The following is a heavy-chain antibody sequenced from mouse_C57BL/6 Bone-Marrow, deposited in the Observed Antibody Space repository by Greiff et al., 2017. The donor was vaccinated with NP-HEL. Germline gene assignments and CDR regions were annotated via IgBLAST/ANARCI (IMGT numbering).Heavy chain of an antibody. CDR2: IHPNSGST. Sequence: QVQLQQPGAELVKPGASVKLSCKASGYTFTSYWMHWVKQRPGQGLAWIGMIHPNSGSTNYNEKFKSKATLTVDKSSSTAYMQLSSLTSEDSAVYYCARVETGPYYFDYWGQGTTLTVSS. J-gene: IGHJ2*01. V-gene: IGHV1-64*01. CDR1: GYTFTSYW. D-gene: IGHD4-1*01. CDR3: ARVETGPYYFDY.